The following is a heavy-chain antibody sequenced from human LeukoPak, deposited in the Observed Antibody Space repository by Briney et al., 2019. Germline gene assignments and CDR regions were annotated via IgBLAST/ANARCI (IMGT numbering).Heavy chain of an antibody. D-gene: IGHD6-19*01. V-gene: IGHV4-59*01. CDR2: IYHSGST. CDR1: GGSISSYY. J-gene: IGHJ5*02. Sequence: SETLSLTCTVSGGSISSYYWNWIRQPPGKGLEWIGYIYHSGSTNYNPSLKCRVIISVDTSKNQFSLKLSSVTAADTAVYYCARDNGGSGWHWFDPWGQGTLVTVSS. CDR3: ARDNGGSGWHWFDP.